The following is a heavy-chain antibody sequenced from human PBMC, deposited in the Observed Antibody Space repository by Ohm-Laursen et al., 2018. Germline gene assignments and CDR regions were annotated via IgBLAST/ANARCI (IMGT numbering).Heavy chain of an antibody. D-gene: IGHD4-17*01. CDR1: GFTFGDYA. CDR3: TRDIFDYDGNY. CDR2: IRSKVYGGTT. Sequence: SLRLSCAASGFTFGDYAMSWVRQAPGKGLEWVGFIRSKVYGGTTEYAASVKGRFTISRDNSKSIAYLQMNSLKTEDTGVYYCTRDIFDYDGNYWGQGTLVTVSS. J-gene: IGHJ4*02. V-gene: IGHV3-49*04.